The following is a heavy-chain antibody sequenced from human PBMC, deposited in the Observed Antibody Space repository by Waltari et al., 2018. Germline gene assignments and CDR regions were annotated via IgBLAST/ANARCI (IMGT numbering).Heavy chain of an antibody. J-gene: IGHJ4*02. V-gene: IGHV3-23*01. CDR3: ATGAEVVVAAWDY. Sequence: EVQLLESGGGLVQPGGSLRLSCAASGFTFSSYAMSWVRQAPGKGVGWVPAISGSGGSTYYVDSVKGRFTISRDNSKNTLYLQRNSLRAEDTAVYYCATGAEVVVAAWDYWGQGTLVTVSS. D-gene: IGHD2-15*01. CDR2: ISGSGGST. CDR1: GFTFSSYA.